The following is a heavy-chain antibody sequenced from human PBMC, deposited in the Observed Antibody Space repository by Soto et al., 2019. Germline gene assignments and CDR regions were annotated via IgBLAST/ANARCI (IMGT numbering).Heavy chain of an antibody. V-gene: IGHV4-59*12. D-gene: IGHD3-9*01. CDR2: IYYGGTT. CDR1: GGSISRYY. J-gene: IGHJ4*02. CDR3: ARGPTLRYYNY. Sequence: PSETLSLTCPVSGGSISRYYWSWTRQPPGKGLEWVGYIYYGGTTSYNPSLKSRVTISVDTSKNQFSLKVTSVTAADTAVYYCARGPTLRYYNYWGQGTLVTVSS.